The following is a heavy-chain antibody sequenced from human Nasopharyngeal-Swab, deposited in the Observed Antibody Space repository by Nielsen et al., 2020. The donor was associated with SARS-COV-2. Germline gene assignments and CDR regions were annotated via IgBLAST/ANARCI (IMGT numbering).Heavy chain of an antibody. CDR3: GSNYGDYAEIRARFDY. V-gene: IGHV4-34*01. D-gene: IGHD4-17*01. J-gene: IGHJ4*02. CDR2: INHSGST. Sequence: WIRQPPGKGLEWIGEINHSGSTNYNPSLKSRVTISVDTSKNQFSLKLSSVTAADTAVYYCGSNYGDYAEIRARFDYWGQGTLVTVSS.